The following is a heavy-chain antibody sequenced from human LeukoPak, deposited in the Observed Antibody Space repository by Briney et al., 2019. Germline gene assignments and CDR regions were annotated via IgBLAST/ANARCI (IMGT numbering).Heavy chain of an antibody. CDR2: INSDGSST. D-gene: IGHD1-26*01. J-gene: IGHJ6*03. Sequence: GGSLRLSCAASGFTFSSYWMHWVRQAPGKGLVWVSRINSDGSSTYYADSVKGRFTVSRDNSKNTLYLQMNCLRAEDTAVYYCAKSVGSYYYYYMDVWGKGTTVTVSS. V-gene: IGHV3-74*01. CDR1: GFTFSSYW. CDR3: AKSVGSYYYYYMDV.